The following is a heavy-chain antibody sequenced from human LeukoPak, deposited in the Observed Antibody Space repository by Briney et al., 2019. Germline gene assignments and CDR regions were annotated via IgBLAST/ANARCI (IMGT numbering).Heavy chain of an antibody. CDR1: GYTFTGYY. V-gene: IGHV1-2*04. CDR3: ARAIAAAGYYYYGMDV. D-gene: IGHD6-13*01. CDR2: INPNSGGT. J-gene: IGHJ6*02. Sequence: GASVKVSCKASGYTFTGYYMHWVRQAPGQGLEWMGWINPNSGGTNYAQKFRGWVTMTRDTSISTAYMELSRLRSDDTAVYYCARAIAAAGYYYYGMDVWGQGTTVTVSS.